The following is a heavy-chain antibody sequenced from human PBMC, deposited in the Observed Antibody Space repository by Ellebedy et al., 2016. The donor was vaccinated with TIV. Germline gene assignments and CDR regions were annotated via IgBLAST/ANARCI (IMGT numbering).Heavy chain of an antibody. Sequence: GESLKISCEGAGFTFGSYWMSWVRQVPGKGLEWVSRMKGDGSSVTYADSVKGRFTISSDNAKKTLYLQMNSLRPEDTAVYFCARERLSLEAAFDYWGQGTPVTVSS. CDR3: ARERLSLEAAFDY. CDR1: GFTFGSYW. CDR2: MKGDGSSV. V-gene: IGHV3-74*01. J-gene: IGHJ4*02. D-gene: IGHD6-13*01.